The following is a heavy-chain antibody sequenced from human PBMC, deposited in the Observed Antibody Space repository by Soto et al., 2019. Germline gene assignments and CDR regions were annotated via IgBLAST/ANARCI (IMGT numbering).Heavy chain of an antibody. J-gene: IGHJ5*02. CDR1: GFTFSSYG. CDR3: AKDPQIFGVVITPDNWFDP. Sequence: GGSLRLSCAASGFTFSSYGMHWVRQAPGKGLEWVAVISYDGSNKYYADSVKGRFTISRDNSKNTLYLQMNSLRAEDTAVYYCAKDPQIFGVVITPDNWFDPWGRGTLVTVSS. CDR2: ISYDGSNK. V-gene: IGHV3-30*18. D-gene: IGHD3-3*01.